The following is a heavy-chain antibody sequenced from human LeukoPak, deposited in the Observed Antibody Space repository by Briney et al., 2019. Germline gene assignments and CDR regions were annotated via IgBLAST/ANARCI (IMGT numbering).Heavy chain of an antibody. D-gene: IGHD1-26*01. CDR3: ARNGGATRYYFDY. V-gene: IGHV3-66*01. Sequence: GGSLRLSCAASGFTVSSNYMGWVSQAPGKGLEWVSVIYSGGSTYYADSVKGRFTISRDNSKNTLYLQMNSLRAEDTAVYYCARNGGATRYYFDYWGQGTLVTVSS. CDR2: IYSGGST. J-gene: IGHJ4*02. CDR1: GFTVSSNY.